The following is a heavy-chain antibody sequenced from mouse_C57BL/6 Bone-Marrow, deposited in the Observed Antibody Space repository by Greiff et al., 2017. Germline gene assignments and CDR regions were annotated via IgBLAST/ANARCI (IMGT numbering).Heavy chain of an antibody. V-gene: IGHV1-72*01. CDR1: GYTFTSYW. CDR2: IDPNSGGT. CDR3: ARRDYGSSYGAMDY. D-gene: IGHD1-1*01. J-gene: IGHJ4*01. Sequence: QVQLKQPGAELVKPGASVKLSCKASGYTFTSYWMHWVKQRPGRGLEWIGRIDPNSGGTKYNEKFKSKATLTVDKPSSTAFMELSSLTSEDSAVYYCARRDYGSSYGAMDYWGQGTSVTVSS.